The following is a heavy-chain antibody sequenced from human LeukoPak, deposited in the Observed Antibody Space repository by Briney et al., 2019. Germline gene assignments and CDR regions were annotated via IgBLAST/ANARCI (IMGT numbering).Heavy chain of an antibody. CDR2: IRHDTSNK. CDR3: VADFDF. CDR1: RFSFSSYG. Sequence: PGGSLRLSCVASRFSFSSYGMHWVRQAPGEGLDWVAYIRHDTSNKYYTDSVKGRFTISRDNSENTVYLEMNSLTDEDTAVYYCVADFDFWGQGTLVSVSS. J-gene: IGHJ4*02. V-gene: IGHV3-30*02.